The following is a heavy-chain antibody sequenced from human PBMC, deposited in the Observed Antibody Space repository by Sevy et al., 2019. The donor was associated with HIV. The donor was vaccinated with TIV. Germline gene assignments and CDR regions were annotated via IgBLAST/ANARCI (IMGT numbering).Heavy chain of an antibody. CDR2: IYTGGGT. Sequence: GGSLRLSCTASGLTVSSSYMTWARQAPGKGLEWVSVIYTGGGTYYTASVKGRFSISRDKFKNTLFLQMNSLRAEDTAVYFCAGQGRGVAAMGGVGADAFDIWGQGTMVTVSS. CDR3: AGQGRGVAAMGGVGADAFDI. CDR1: GLTVSSSY. V-gene: IGHV3-53*01. J-gene: IGHJ3*02. D-gene: IGHD2-2*01.